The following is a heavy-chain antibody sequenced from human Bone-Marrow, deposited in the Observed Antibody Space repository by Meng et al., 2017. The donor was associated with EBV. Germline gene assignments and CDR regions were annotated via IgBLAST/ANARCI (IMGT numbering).Heavy chain of an antibody. J-gene: IGHJ4*02. CDR3: AKDCFGDKDS. Sequence: QVQLCEDGECVLHLCKSLHPSFVPFGFIFRRYAMPWVCQAPGKVLEWLAVIWFDGINEHYADSVKGRFTISRDNVKNTVYLQMNNLRADDTAVYYCAKDCFGDKDSWGQGTLVTVSS. CDR1: GFIFRRYA. D-gene: IGHD2-21*01. V-gene: IGHV3-33*03. CDR2: IWFDGINE.